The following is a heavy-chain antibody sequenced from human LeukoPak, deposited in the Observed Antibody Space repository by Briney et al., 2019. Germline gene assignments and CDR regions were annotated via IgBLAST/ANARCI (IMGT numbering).Heavy chain of an antibody. V-gene: IGHV3-48*03. CDR3: ASVAVTGTYFDC. CDR2: ISSSGSTI. CDR1: GFTFSNLE. J-gene: IGHJ4*02. Sequence: GGSLRLSCAASGFTFSNLEMNWVRQAPGKGLEWVSYISSSGSTIYYADSEQGRFTISRDNAKNSLYLQMNSLRAEDTAVYFCASVAVTGTYFDCWGQGTLVTVSS. D-gene: IGHD6-19*01.